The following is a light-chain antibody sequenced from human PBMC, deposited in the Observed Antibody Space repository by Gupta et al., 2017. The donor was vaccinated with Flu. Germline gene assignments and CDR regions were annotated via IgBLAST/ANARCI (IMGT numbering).Light chain of an antibody. V-gene: IGLV1-47*01. CDR2: RNN. J-gene: IGLJ3*02. CDR3: AAWDDSLSGWV. Sequence: QSVLTQPPSASGTPGQRVTFSCSGSSSNIGSNYVSWYQQLPGTAPKVLLYRNNPRPSGVPDRFSGSKSGPSASLAISGLRTEDEADYYCAAWDDSLSGWVFGGGTKLTVL. CDR1: SSNIGSNY.